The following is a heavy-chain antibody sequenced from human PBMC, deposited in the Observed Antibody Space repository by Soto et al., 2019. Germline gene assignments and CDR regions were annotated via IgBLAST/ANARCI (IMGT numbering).Heavy chain of an antibody. CDR2: ISGSGSSA. Sequence: QPGGSLRLSCAASGFTFSSYAMTWVRQAKGKGLEWVAVISGSGSSAYYANSVKGRFTISRDSSTNTLYLQMSSLRAEDTAVYYCAKVKQAVVTSTLRNAMDVWGLGTTVTVSS. V-gene: IGHV3-23*01. D-gene: IGHD2-21*02. J-gene: IGHJ6*02. CDR3: AKVKQAVVTSTLRNAMDV. CDR1: GFTFSSYA.